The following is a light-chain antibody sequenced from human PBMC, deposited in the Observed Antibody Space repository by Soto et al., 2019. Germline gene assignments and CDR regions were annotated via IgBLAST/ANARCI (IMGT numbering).Light chain of an antibody. J-gene: IGLJ3*02. CDR1: SSDVGGYNY. V-gene: IGLV2-14*01. CDR3: SSYTSSSTV. CDR2: EVS. Sequence: QSALTQPASVSGSPGQSITISCTGTSSDVGGYNYVSWYQQHPGKAPKLMIYEVSNRPSGVSNRFSGSKSGNTASLTSSGLQAEDEAEYYCSSYTSSSTVFGGGTKVTVL.